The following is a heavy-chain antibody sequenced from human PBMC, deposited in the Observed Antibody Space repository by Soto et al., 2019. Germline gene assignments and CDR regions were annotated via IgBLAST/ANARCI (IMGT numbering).Heavy chain of an antibody. Sequence: GASVKVSCKASGYTFTSYGISWVRQAPGQGLEWMGWISAYNGNTNYAQKLQGRVTMTTDTSTSTAYMELRSLRSDDTAVYYCARDEGPRIHLNHYDSSGYYYDYWGQGTLVTVSS. D-gene: IGHD3-22*01. CDR1: GYTFTSYG. J-gene: IGHJ4*02. CDR3: ARDEGPRIHLNHYDSSGYYYDY. V-gene: IGHV1-18*04. CDR2: ISAYNGNT.